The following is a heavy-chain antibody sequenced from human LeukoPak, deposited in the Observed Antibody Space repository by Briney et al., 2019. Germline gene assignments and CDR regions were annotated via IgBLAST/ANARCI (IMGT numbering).Heavy chain of an antibody. J-gene: IGHJ5*02. CDR3: AREVGPFSYNWFDP. V-gene: IGHV4-4*07. CDR1: GGSISSYY. Sequence: SETLSLTCTVSGGSISSYYWSWIRQPAGKGLGWIGRIYTSGSTNYNPSLKSRVTMSVDTSKNQFSLKLSSVTAADTAVYYCAREVGPFSYNWFDPWGQGTLVTVSS. CDR2: IYTSGST.